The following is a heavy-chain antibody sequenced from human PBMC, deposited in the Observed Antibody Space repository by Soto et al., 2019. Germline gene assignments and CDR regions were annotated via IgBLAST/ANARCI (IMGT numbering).Heavy chain of an antibody. CDR2: ISYTRTT. CDR3: AISYCRYNVRCNWFER. Sequence: ETLSLTCSVSGGSISIRTYYWSWIRQPPGKGLEWIGYISYTRTTNYSPSLKSRDTISVDTSKRQFSLKLTSVTAADTAMYYCAISYCRYNVRCNWFERWGQGTLVNVPS. J-gene: IGHJ5*02. D-gene: IGHD2-21*01. CDR1: GGSISIRTYY. V-gene: IGHV4-61*01.